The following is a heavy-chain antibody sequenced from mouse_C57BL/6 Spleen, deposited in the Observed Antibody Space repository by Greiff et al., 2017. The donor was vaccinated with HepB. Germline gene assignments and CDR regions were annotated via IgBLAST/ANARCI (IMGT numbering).Heavy chain of an antibody. CDR2: INPSNGGT. J-gene: IGHJ3*01. Sequence: VQLQQPGTELVKPGASVKLSCKASGYTFTSYWMHWVKQRPGQGLEWIGNINPSNGGTNYNEKFKSKATLTVDKSSSTAYMQLSSLTSEDSAVYYCARGNYGSSYVAWFAYWGQGTLVTVSA. CDR3: ARGNYGSSYVAWFAY. D-gene: IGHD1-1*01. CDR1: GYTFTSYW. V-gene: IGHV1-53*01.